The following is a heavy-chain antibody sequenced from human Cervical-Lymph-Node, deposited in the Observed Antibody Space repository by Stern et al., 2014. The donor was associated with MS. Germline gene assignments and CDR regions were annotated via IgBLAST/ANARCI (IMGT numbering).Heavy chain of an antibody. CDR3: ARADYDSSGYYYVPPDY. Sequence: EVPLVESGGGLVKPGGSLRLSCAASGFTFRSYSMNWVRQAPGKGLEWVSSISSSSSYIYYADSVKGRFTISRDNAKNSLYLQMNSLRAEDTAVYYCARADYDSSGYYYVPPDYWGQGTLVTVSS. CDR2: ISSSSSYI. CDR1: GFTFRSYS. J-gene: IGHJ4*02. V-gene: IGHV3-21*01. D-gene: IGHD3-22*01.